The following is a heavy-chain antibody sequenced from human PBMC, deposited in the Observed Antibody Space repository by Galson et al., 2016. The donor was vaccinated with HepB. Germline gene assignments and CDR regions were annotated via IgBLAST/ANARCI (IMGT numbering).Heavy chain of an antibody. V-gene: IGHV4-4*02. CDR1: GGSISSSNW. J-gene: IGHJ3*02. CDR3: ARVEYSSGWYYDFDI. CDR2: IYHSGST. Sequence: SETLSLTCAVSGGSISSSNWWSWVRQPPGKGLEWIGEIYHSGSTNYNPSLKGRVTISVDKSKNQFSLKLSSVTAADAAVYYCARVEYSSGWYYDFDIWGQGTMVTVSS. D-gene: IGHD6-19*01.